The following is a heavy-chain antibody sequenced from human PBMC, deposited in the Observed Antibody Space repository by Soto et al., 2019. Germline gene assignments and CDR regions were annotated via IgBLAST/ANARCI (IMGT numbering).Heavy chain of an antibody. CDR3: ARAQYTGSYFDACDV. CDR2: IWYDGSNK. J-gene: IGHJ3*01. Sequence: GGSLRLSCAASGFSFSSYGMHWVRQAPGKGLDWVAVIWYDGSNKYYAESVKGRFTISRDNSKNTLYVQMNSLTVEDTAVYYCARAQYTGSYFDACDVWGQGTMVTVSS. D-gene: IGHD1-26*01. CDR1: GFSFSSYG. V-gene: IGHV3-33*03.